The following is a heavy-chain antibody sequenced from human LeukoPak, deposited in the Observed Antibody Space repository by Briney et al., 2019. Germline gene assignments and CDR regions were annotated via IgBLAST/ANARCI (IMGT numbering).Heavy chain of an antibody. Sequence: GGSLRLSCAASAFTVSSNYMSWVRQAPGKGLEWVSVIYSGGSTYYADSVKGRFTISRDNSKNTLYLQMNSLSAEDTAVYYCARGGIAAAGPDYWGQGTLVTVSS. CDR1: AFTVSSNY. CDR3: ARGGIAAAGPDY. CDR2: IYSGGST. D-gene: IGHD6-13*01. V-gene: IGHV3-53*01. J-gene: IGHJ4*02.